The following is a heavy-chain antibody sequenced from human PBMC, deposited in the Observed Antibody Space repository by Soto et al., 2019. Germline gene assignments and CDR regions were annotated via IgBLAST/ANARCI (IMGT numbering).Heavy chain of an antibody. CDR3: AKDQLRWKVYDYVWGSYRYGPLDAFDI. V-gene: IGHV3-23*01. CDR1: GFTFSSYA. Sequence: PGGSLRLSCAASGFTFSSYAMSWVRQAPGKGLEWVSAISGSGGSTYYADSVKGRFTISRDNSKNTLYLKMNSLKAEDTAVYYFAKDQLRWKVYDYVWGSYRYGPLDAFDIWGQGTMVTVSS. CDR2: ISGSGGST. J-gene: IGHJ3*02. D-gene: IGHD3-16*02.